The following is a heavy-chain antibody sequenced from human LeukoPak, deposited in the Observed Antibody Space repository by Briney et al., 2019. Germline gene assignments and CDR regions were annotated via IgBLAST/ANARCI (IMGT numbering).Heavy chain of an antibody. J-gene: IGHJ4*02. D-gene: IGHD3-10*01. CDR3: ARDPMVRGVILYYFDY. CDR1: GGTFSSYA. V-gene: IGHV1-69*13. Sequence: SVKVSCKASGGTFSSYAISWVRQAPGQGLEWMGGIIPIFGTANYAQKFQGRVTITADESTSTAYMELSSLRSEDTAVYYCARDPMVRGVILYYFDYWGQGTLVTVSS. CDR2: IIPIFGTA.